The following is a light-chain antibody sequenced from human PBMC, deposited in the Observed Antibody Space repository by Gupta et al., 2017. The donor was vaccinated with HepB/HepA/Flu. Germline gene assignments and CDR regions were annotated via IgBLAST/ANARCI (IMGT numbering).Light chain of an antibody. J-gene: IGKJ5*01. V-gene: IGKV3-20*01. CDR3: QQYGLSSNT. CDR2: GAS. CDR1: QSLSSNS. Sequence: EIVLSQSPGTLSLSPGERATLSCRASQSLSSNSLAWYLQRPGQAPRLLIYGASSRATGIPDRFSGSGSGTDFTLTITRLEPEDFAVYFFQQYGLSSNTFGQGTRLEIK.